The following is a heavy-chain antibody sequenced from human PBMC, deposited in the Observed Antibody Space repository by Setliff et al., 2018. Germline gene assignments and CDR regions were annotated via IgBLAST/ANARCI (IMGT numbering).Heavy chain of an antibody. CDR3: VRDRYCSNTNCYDAFDI. CDR1: GFTFSDHA. J-gene: IGHJ3*02. D-gene: IGHD2-2*01. CDR2: ISSSGGNT. V-gene: IGHV3-64D*09. Sequence: GGSLRLSCSASGFTFSDHAMHWVRQSPGKGLEYVSTISSSGGNTYHTDSVKGRFTISRDNSKNTLYLQMSSLRADDTAMYYCVRDRYCSNTNCYDAFDIWGQGTMVTVSS.